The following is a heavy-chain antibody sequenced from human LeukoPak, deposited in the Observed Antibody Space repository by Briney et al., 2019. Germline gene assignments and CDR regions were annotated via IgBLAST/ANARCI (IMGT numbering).Heavy chain of an antibody. CDR2: IIPIFGTA. J-gene: IGHJ5*02. D-gene: IGHD6-19*01. Sequence: ASVKVSCKASGGTFSSYAISWVRQAPGQGLEWMGRIIPIFGTANYAQKFQGRVTITTDESTSTAYMELSSLRSEDTAVYCCARDGSSGWYTEVGFDPWGQGTLVTVSS. CDR3: ARDGSSGWYTEVGFDP. CDR1: GGTFSSYA. V-gene: IGHV1-69*05.